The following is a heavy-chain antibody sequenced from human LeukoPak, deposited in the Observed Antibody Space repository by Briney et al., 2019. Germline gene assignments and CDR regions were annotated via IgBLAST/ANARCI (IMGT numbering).Heavy chain of an antibody. CDR3: AVATMTDYYYGMDV. Sequence: ASVKVSCKASGGTFSSYAISWVRQAPGQGLEWMGGIIPIFGTANHAQKFQGRVTITADESTSTAYMELSSLRSEDTAVYYCAVATMTDYYYGMDVWGQGTTVTVSS. CDR2: IIPIFGTA. J-gene: IGHJ6*02. CDR1: GGTFSSYA. D-gene: IGHD5-12*01. V-gene: IGHV1-69*13.